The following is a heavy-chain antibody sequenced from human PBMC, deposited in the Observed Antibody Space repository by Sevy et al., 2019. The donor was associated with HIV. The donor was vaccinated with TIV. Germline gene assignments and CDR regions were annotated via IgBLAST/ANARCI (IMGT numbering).Heavy chain of an antibody. CDR1: GGSIGSYY. Sequence: SETLSLTCTVSGGSIGSYYCSWIRQPPGKGLEWIGYIYYSGSTKYNPSLKSRVTISLDTSKNQFSLKLSSVTAADTAVYYCARERDYYDSSLGYWGQGTLVTVSS. V-gene: IGHV4-59*01. CDR2: IYYSGST. CDR3: ARERDYYDSSLGY. J-gene: IGHJ4*02. D-gene: IGHD3-22*01.